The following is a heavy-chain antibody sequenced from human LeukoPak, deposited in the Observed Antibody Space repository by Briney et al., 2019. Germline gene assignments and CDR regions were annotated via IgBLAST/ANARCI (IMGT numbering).Heavy chain of an antibody. J-gene: IGHJ4*02. V-gene: IGHV3-7*01. D-gene: IGHD1-1*01. CDR3: AGDRTGTPIL. CDR1: GFTFSSYW. CDR2: IKRDGSEK. Sequence: EPGGSLRLSCAASGFTFSSYWMSWVRQAPGKGLEWVANIKRDGSEKYYVDSVKDRFTISRDNAKSSLYLQMNSLRAEDTAVYYCAGDRTGTPILWGQGTLVTVSS.